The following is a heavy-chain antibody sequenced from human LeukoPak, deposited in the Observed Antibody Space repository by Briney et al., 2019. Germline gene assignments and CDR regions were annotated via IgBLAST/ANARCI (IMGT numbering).Heavy chain of an antibody. CDR3: ARGRGYGSGSPLAY. Sequence: PSETLSLTCTVSGGSINSGGYYWSWIRQHPGKGLEWIGYIYYSGSTYYNPSLKSRVTISVDTSKNQFSLKLSSVTAADTAVYYCARGRGYGSGSPLAYWGQGTLVTVSS. J-gene: IGHJ4*02. V-gene: IGHV4-31*03. CDR2: IYYSGST. D-gene: IGHD3-10*01. CDR1: GGSINSGGYY.